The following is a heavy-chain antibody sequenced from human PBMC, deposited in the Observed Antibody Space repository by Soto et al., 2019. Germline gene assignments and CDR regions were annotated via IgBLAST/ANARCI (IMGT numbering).Heavy chain of an antibody. CDR1: GYTFTSYG. Sequence: QVQLVQSGAEVKKPGASVKVSCKPSGYTFTSYGISWVRQAPRQGLEWMGWISAYNGDTNYTQKLQGRVTMTTDTSTSTAYMDLSSLRSEDTAVYYCARDRALELGDYWGQGTLVTVSS. CDR3: ARDRALELGDY. V-gene: IGHV1-18*01. D-gene: IGHD1-26*01. J-gene: IGHJ4*02. CDR2: ISAYNGDT.